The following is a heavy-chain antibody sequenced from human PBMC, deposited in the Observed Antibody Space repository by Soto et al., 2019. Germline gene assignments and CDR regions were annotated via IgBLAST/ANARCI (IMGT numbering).Heavy chain of an antibody. CDR2: ISSSSSYI. CDR3: ARDLIEEYSSGRYGPVLKDAFDI. Sequence: GGSLRLSCAASGFTFSSYSMNWVRQAPGKGLEWVSSISSSSSYIYYADSVKGRFTISRDNAKNSLYLQMNSLRAEDTAVYYCARDLIEEYSSGRYGPVLKDAFDIWGQGTMVPVSS. CDR1: GFTFSSYS. D-gene: IGHD6-19*01. J-gene: IGHJ3*02. V-gene: IGHV3-21*01.